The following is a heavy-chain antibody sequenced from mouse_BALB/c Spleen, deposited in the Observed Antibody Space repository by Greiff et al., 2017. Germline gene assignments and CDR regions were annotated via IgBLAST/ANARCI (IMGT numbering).Heavy chain of an antibody. CDR3: ARSTMITGFDY. CDR2: ISSGGSYT. Sequence: EVKVEESGGGLVKPGGSLKLSCAASGFTFSSYAMSWVRQSPEKRLEWVAEISSGGSYTYYPDTVTGRFTISRDNAKNTLYLEMSSLRSEDTAMYYCARSTMITGFDYWGQGTTLTVSS. J-gene: IGHJ2*01. D-gene: IGHD2-4*01. CDR1: GFTFSSYA. V-gene: IGHV5-9-4*01.